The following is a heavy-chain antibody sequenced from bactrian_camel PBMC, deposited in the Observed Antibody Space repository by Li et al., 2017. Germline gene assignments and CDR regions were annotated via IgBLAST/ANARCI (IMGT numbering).Heavy chain of an antibody. Sequence: HVQLVESGGGLVQPGGTLRLSCAASGFTFSGYWMYWIRQAPGKGLEWVSTIKSDNSGTSYAGSVKGRFTISRDNAKNTLYLQMNSLRPEDTAVYYCAADPARPRGTQALDWQMYRYWGQGTQV. CDR2: IKSDNSGT. CDR1: GFTFSGYW. CDR3: AADPARPRGTQALDWQMYRY. D-gene: IGHD3*01. V-gene: IGHV3S26*01. J-gene: IGHJ4*01.